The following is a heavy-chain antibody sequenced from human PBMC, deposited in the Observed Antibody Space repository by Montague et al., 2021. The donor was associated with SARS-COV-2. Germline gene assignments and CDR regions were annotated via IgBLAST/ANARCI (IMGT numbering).Heavy chain of an antibody. CDR2: IYYTVNT. CDR3: ARQTTLLRWGAPPGV. V-gene: IGHV4-39*01. Sequence: SETLSLTCTVSGGSISSTAYYWGWIRQPPGKGLEWIGSIYYTVNTYYNPSLKSRVTISVDASKNQFSLTLSSVSAADTDVYDCARQTTLLRWGAPPGVWGQGTTVTVSS. J-gene: IGHJ6*02. CDR1: GGSISSTAYY. D-gene: IGHD2/OR15-2a*01.